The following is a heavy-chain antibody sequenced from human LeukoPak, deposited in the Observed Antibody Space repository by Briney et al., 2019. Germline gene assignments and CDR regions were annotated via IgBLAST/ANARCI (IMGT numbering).Heavy chain of an antibody. D-gene: IGHD3-16*02. CDR3: AKDISVWGSYRYLDY. CDR2: IIPIFGTA. Sequence: GASVKVSCKASGGTFSSYAISWVRQAPGQGLEWMGGIIPIFGTANYAQKFQGRVTITADKSTSTAYMELSSLRSEDTAVYYCAKDISVWGSYRYLDYWGQGTLVTVSS. J-gene: IGHJ4*02. V-gene: IGHV1-69*06. CDR1: GGTFSSYA.